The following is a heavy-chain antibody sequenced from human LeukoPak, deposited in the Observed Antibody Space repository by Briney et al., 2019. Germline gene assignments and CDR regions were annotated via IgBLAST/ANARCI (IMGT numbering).Heavy chain of an antibody. V-gene: IGHV3-53*04. CDR1: GFNFSPYP. CDR2: IYGGGST. J-gene: IGHJ1*01. CDR3: ARAYDSSGYWPEYFHH. Sequence: PGGSLRLSCAASGFNFSPYPMNWVRQAPGMGLEWVSIIYGGGSTYYADSVNGRFTISRHNSKNTLFLQMNSLRTEDTAVYYCARAYDSSGYWPEYFHHWGQGTLVTVSS. D-gene: IGHD3-22*01.